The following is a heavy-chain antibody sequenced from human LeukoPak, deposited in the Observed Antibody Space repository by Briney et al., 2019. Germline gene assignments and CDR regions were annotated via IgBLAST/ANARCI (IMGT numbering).Heavy chain of an antibody. CDR3: ARGYSGYAPGAFDI. J-gene: IGHJ3*02. CDR2: ISSSSSYI. Sequence: GGSLRLSCAASGFTFSSYSMNWVRQAPGKGLEWDSSISSSSSYIYYADSVKGRFTISRDNAKNSLYLQMNSLRAEDTAVYYCARGYSGYAPGAFDIWGQGTMVTVSS. CDR1: GFTFSSYS. D-gene: IGHD5-12*01. V-gene: IGHV3-21*01.